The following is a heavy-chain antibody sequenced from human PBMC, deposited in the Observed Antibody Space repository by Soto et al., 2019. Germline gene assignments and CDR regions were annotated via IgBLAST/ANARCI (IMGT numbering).Heavy chain of an antibody. Sequence: QVQLVQSGAEVKKPGSSVKVSCKASGGTFSSYAISWVRQAPGQGPEWMGGIIPIFGTANYAQKFQGRVTMTADESTSTAYMELSSLRSDDTAVYYCARGAQYGSGSSKHCDYWVQGTLVTVSS. CDR1: GGTFSSYA. D-gene: IGHD3-10*01. V-gene: IGHV1-69*01. J-gene: IGHJ4*02. CDR2: IIPIFGTA. CDR3: ARGAQYGSGSSKHCDY.